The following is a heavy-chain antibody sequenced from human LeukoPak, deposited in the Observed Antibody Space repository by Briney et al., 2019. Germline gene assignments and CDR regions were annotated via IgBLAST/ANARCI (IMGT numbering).Heavy chain of an antibody. D-gene: IGHD3-9*01. CDR2: INHDGSDT. V-gene: IGHV3-74*01. J-gene: IGHJ4*02. CDR1: GFTFSTYW. CDR3: SRVLLGSNRQLDY. Sequence: GGSLRLSCAASGFTFSTYWMHWVRQAPGKGLVWVSRINHDGSDTSYADSVKGRFTISRDNAKNTLYLQMNSLRAEDTAVYYCSRVLLGSNRQLDYWGQGTLVTVSS.